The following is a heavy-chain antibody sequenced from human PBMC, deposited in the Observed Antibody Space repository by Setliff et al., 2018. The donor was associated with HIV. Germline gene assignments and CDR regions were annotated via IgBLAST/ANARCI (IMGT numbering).Heavy chain of an antibody. J-gene: IGHJ3*02. CDR2: IYRDGAT. D-gene: IGHD3-22*01. Sequence: GGSLRLSCAASGFTFSDYYMSWIRQAPGKGLEWVSVIYRDGATYYADSVKGRFTISRDNSRSTIYVQMNSLRAEDTAVYYCARDLTTIVTRKVFDIWGQGTKVTVSS. V-gene: IGHV3-66*02. CDR1: GFTFSDYY. CDR3: ARDLTTIVTRKVFDI.